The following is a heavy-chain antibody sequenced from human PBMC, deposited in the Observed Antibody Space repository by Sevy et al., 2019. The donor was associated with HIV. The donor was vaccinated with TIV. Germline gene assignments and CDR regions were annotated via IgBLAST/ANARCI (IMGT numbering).Heavy chain of an antibody. CDR1: GFTFSIYH. CDR3: ARYGGYIDH. CDR2: IKSDGSDK. Sequence: GGSLRLSCAASGFTFSIYHMTWARQAPGKGLEWVANIKSDGSDKYYVDSVKGRFTISRDNAKNSLYLQMNSLTAEDTAVYYCARYGGYIDHWGHGTLVTVSS. V-gene: IGHV3-7*01. D-gene: IGHD2-15*01. J-gene: IGHJ4*01.